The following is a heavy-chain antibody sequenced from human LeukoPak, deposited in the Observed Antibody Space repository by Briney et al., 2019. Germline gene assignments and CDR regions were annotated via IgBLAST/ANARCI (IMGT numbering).Heavy chain of an antibody. CDR1: SGSISSYH. D-gene: IGHD1-26*01. CDR2: ILTSGTT. CDR3: ARLRVSGSYLYYFDY. J-gene: IGHJ4*02. V-gene: IGHV4-4*09. Sequence: SETLSLTCTVSSGSISSYHWSWVRQPPGKGLEWIGYILTSGTTNYNPSLKSRLTISVDTSKNQFTLKLSSVTGADTAVYYCARLRVSGSYLYYFDYWGQGTLVTVSS.